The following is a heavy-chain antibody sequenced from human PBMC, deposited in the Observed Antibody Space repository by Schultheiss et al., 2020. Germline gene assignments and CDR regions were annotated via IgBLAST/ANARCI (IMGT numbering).Heavy chain of an antibody. CDR1: GGSFSGYY. D-gene: IGHD5-24*01. J-gene: IGHJ4*02. V-gene: IGHV4-34*01. CDR3: AKIASQRSFDN. CDR2: INHSGST. Sequence: SQTLSLTCAVYGGSFSGYYWSWIRQPPGKGLEWIGEINHSGSTNYNPSLKSRVTISVDTSKNQFSLKLSSVTAADTAVYYCAKIASQRSFDNWGPGTLVTVSS.